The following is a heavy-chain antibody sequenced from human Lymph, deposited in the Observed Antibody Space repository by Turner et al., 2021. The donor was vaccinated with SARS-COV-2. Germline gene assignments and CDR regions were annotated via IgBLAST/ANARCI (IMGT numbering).Heavy chain of an antibody. V-gene: IGHV1-24*01. D-gene: IGHD1-1*01. CDR1: GYTLTELS. CDR3: ATLKSNWKILTGRYYFDF. Sequence: QVQLVQSGAEVMKPVASVKISCKVSGYTLTELSKHWVRQAPGKGLEWMGGFDPEDGETIYAQKFQGRVTMTEDTSTDTAYMELSSLRSEDTAVYYCATLKSNWKILTGRYYFDFWGQGTLVTVSS. J-gene: IGHJ4*02. CDR2: FDPEDGET.